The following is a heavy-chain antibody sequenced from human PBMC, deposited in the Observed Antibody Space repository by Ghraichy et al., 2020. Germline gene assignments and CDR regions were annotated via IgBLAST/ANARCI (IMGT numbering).Heavy chain of an antibody. V-gene: IGHV3-74*01. J-gene: IGHJ4*02. CDR1: GSTFSPYW. Sequence: GGSLRLSCAASGSTFSPYWMHWVRQAPGKGLVLVSRINSDGSMTHYADSVKGRVTISRDNAKKTLYLQMNSLRADDTAIYYCAKEGNWNLDNWGQGTLVTVSS. D-gene: IGHD1-1*01. CDR3: AKEGNWNLDN. CDR2: INSDGSMT.